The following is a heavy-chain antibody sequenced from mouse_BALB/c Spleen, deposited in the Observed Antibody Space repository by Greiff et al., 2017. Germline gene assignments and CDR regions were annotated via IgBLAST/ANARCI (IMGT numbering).Heavy chain of an antibody. CDR1: GFTFSSFG. CDR2: ISSGSSTI. J-gene: IGHJ4*01. Sequence: EVQLVESGGGLVQPGGSRKLSCAASGFTFSSFGMHWVRQAPEKGLEWVAYISSGSSTIYYAVTVKGRFTISRDNPKNTLFLQMTSLRSEDTAMYYCARRGNWDRGDAMDYWGQGTSVTVSS. CDR3: ARRGNWDRGDAMDY. D-gene: IGHD4-1*01. V-gene: IGHV5-17*02.